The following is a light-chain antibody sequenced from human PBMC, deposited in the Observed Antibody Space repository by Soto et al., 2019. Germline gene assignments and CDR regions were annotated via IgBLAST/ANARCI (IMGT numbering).Light chain of an antibody. CDR2: NSY. J-gene: IGKJ4*01. CDR1: QNIRRS. CDR3: QQYENWPPVT. Sequence: IVMTRSPATLSVSPGERATLSCRASQNIRRSLAWYQQKPGQPPRLLIYNSYTRATGIAARFSGSGSGTDFTLTISSLQVEDFEVYFCQQYENWPPVTFGGGTKVDIK. V-gene: IGKV3-15*01.